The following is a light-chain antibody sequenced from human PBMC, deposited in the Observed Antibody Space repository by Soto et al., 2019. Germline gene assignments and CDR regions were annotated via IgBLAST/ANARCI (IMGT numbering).Light chain of an antibody. J-gene: IGKJ1*01. Sequence: DIQLTQSPSSLSSSVSERITITCRASQSISTYLNWYQQKPGEAPTLLVYDSSTLLSGVPSRFSGSGFGAEFTLTVSSLQPEDFATYYCQQSYSNPTWTFGQGTKVDIK. V-gene: IGKV1-39*01. CDR3: QQSYSNPTWT. CDR1: QSISTY. CDR2: DSS.